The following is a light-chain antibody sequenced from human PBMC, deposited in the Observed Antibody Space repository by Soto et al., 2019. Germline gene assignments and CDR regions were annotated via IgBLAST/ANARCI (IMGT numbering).Light chain of an antibody. V-gene: IGKV1-9*01. J-gene: IGKJ4*01. CDR1: QGISTF. CDR2: AAS. Sequence: DIQLTQSPSFLSASVGGRVTITCRASQGISTFLAWYQQKPGKAPKLLIYAASILQSGVPSRFRGSGSGTDFTLTISRLQPEDFATYFCQQLNSYPLTFGGGTKVDIK. CDR3: QQLNSYPLT.